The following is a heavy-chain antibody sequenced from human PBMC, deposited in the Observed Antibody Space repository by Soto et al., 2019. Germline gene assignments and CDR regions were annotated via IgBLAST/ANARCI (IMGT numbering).Heavy chain of an antibody. J-gene: IGHJ6*02. Sequence: GASVKVSCKASGYTITSHYRHSVRRAPEHWLEWMAVTNLNSGDTNYAQSFQGRLNVTRDPSTNTSYMSLGGLTSEDTAVYYCARDWIVLVLSASRPHDYYYSGMDVWGQGTSVTVSS. D-gene: IGHD2-8*02. CDR1: GYTITSHY. CDR3: ARDWIVLVLSASRPHDYYYSGMDV. CDR2: TNLNSGDT. V-gene: IGHV1-46*01.